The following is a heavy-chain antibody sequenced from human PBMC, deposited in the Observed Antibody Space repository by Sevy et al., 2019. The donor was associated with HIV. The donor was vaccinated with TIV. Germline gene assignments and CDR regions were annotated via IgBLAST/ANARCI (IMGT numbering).Heavy chain of an antibody. CDR2: INPSGGST. CDR1: GYTFTSYY. J-gene: IGHJ3*02. Sequence: ASVKVSCKASGYTFTSYYMHWVRQAPGQGLEWMGIINPSGGSTSYAQKFQGRVTMTRDTSTSTVYMELSSLRSEDTAVYYCARATITMIVGVRHAFDIWGQGTMVTVSS. V-gene: IGHV1-46*03. CDR3: ARATITMIVGVRHAFDI. D-gene: IGHD3-22*01.